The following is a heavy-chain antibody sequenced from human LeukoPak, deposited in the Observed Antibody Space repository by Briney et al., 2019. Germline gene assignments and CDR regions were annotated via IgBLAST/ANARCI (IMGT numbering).Heavy chain of an antibody. J-gene: IGHJ4*02. CDR2: IKQDGSEK. D-gene: IGHD2/OR15-2a*01. CDR1: GFTFSSYW. CDR3: ARGPLIAPYYFDY. Sequence: GGSLRLSCAASGFTFSSYWMSWVRQAPGKGLEWVANIKQDGSEKYYVDSVKGRFTISRDNAKNSLYLQMNGLRAEDTAVYYCARGPLIAPYYFDYWGQGTLVTVSS. V-gene: IGHV3-7*01.